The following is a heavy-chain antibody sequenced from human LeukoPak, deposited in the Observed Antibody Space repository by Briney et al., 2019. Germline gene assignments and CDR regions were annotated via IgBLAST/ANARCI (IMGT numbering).Heavy chain of an antibody. Sequence: SETLSLTCTVSGGSISSYYWSWIRQPAGKGLEWIGRIYTSGSTNYNPSLKNRVTMSVDTSKNRFSLKLSSVTAADTAVYYCARDYDFWSGYPPGHYGMDVWGQGTTVTVSS. CDR2: IYTSGST. CDR1: GGSISSYY. D-gene: IGHD3-3*01. J-gene: IGHJ6*02. CDR3: ARDYDFWSGYPPGHYGMDV. V-gene: IGHV4-4*07.